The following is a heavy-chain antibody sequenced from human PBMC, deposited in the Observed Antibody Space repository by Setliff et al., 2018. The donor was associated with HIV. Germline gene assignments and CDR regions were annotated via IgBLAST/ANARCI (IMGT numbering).Heavy chain of an antibody. D-gene: IGHD3-10*01. J-gene: IGHJ5*02. CDR2: IYTSGST. CDR1: GGSISNFY. V-gene: IGHV4-4*07. Sequence: NPSETLSLTCIVSGGSISNFYCSWSWIRQPAGKGLEWIGRIYTSGSTNYNPSLKSRVTISVDTSKNQFSLKLSSVTAADTAVYYCARETPAFRWFGESARGWFDPWGQGTLVTVSS. CDR3: ARETPAFRWFGESARGWFDP.